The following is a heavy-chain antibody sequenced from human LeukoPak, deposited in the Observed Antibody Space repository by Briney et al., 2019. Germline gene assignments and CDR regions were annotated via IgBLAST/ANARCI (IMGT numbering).Heavy chain of an antibody. Sequence: PSETLSLTCTVSGGSVTSGSYYWSWIRQPPGKGLEWIGYIYYSGSTIYNPSLKSRVTISVDTSKNQFSLKLSSVTAADTAVYYCARESGCSGGSCYGRGFDYWGQGTLVTVSS. CDR1: GGSVTSGSYY. CDR2: IYYSGST. J-gene: IGHJ4*02. V-gene: IGHV4-61*01. D-gene: IGHD2-15*01. CDR3: ARESGCSGGSCYGRGFDY.